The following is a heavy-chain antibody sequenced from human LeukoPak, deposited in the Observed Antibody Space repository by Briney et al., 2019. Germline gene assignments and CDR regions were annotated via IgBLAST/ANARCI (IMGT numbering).Heavy chain of an antibody. J-gene: IGHJ4*02. D-gene: IGHD5-12*01. CDR3: ARSERGYDYWWYFDY. V-gene: IGHV1-3*01. CDR2: INAGNGNT. CDR1: GYTFTSYA. Sequence: ASVKVSCKASGYTFTSYAMHWVRQAPGQRLEWMGWINAGNGNTKYSQRFQGRVTITTDESTSTAYMELSSLRSEDTAVYYCARSERGYDYWWYFDYWGQGTLVTVSS.